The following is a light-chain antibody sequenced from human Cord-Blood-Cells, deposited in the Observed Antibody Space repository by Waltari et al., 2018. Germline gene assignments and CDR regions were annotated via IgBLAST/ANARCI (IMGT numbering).Light chain of an antibody. CDR2: EVS. V-gene: IGLV2-18*02. Sequence: QSALTQPPSVSGSPGQSVTISCTGTSSDVGSYNRVSWYQQPPGTAPKLMIYEVSNRPSWVPVRFSGSKSGNTASLTISGLQAEDEADYYCSSYTSSSTLVFGGGTKLTVL. CDR1: SSDVGSYNR. J-gene: IGLJ2*01. CDR3: SSYTSSSTLV.